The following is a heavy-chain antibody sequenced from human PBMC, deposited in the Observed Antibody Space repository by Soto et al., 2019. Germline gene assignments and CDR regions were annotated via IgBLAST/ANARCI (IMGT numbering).Heavy chain of an antibody. CDR3: ARVGATNYYYYYGMDV. CDR1: GYTFTSYG. J-gene: IGHJ6*02. Sequence: ASVKVSCKASGYTFTSYGISWARQAPGQGLEWMGWISAYNGNTNYAQKLQGRVTMTTDTSTSTAYMELRSLRSDDTAVYYCARVGATNYYYYYGMDVWGQGTTVTVSS. D-gene: IGHD1-26*01. V-gene: IGHV1-18*04. CDR2: ISAYNGNT.